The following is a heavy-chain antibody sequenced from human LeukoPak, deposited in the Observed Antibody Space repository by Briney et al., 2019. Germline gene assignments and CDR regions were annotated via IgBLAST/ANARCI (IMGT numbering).Heavy chain of an antibody. J-gene: IGHJ5*02. CDR1: GGSFSGYY. D-gene: IGHD2-2*02. V-gene: IGHV4-34*01. CDR3: ARGLELGYCSGASCYTWFDP. CDR2: INHGGRT. Sequence: MPSETLSLTCVVSGGSFSGYYWSWIRQPPGKGLEWIGEINHGGRTNYSPSLKSRVTISVDTSKNQFSLNLSSVTAADTAVYYCARGLELGYCSGASCYTWFDPWGQGTLVTVSS.